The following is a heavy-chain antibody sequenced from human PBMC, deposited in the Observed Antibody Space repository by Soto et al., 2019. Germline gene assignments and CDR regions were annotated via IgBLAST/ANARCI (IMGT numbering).Heavy chain of an antibody. CDR3: AKKGVLAGDDYYYMDV. V-gene: IGHV3-23*01. CDR1: GFTFSSYA. J-gene: IGHJ6*03. D-gene: IGHD3-9*01. Sequence: GGSLRLSCAASGFTFSSYAMSWVRQAPGKGLEWVSAISGSGGSTYYADSVKGRFTISRDNSKNTLYLQMNSLRAEDAAVYYCAKKGVLAGDDYYYMDVWGKGTTVTVSS. CDR2: ISGSGGST.